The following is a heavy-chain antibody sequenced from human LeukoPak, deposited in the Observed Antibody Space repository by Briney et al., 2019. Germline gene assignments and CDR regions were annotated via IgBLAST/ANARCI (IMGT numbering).Heavy chain of an antibody. J-gene: IGHJ4*02. CDR2: IIPILGIA. CDR1: GGTFSSYA. D-gene: IGHD4-17*01. V-gene: IGHV1-69*04. CDR3: ASTVTTFPQWFDY. Sequence: ASVKVSCKASGGTFSSYAISWVRQAPGQGLEWMGRIIPILGIANYAQKFQGRVTITADKSTSTAYMELSSLRSEDTAVYYCASTVTTFPQWFDYWGQGTLVTVSS.